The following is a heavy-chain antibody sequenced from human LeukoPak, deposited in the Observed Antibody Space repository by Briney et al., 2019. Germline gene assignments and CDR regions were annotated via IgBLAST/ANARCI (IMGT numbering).Heavy chain of an antibody. D-gene: IGHD3-22*01. CDR2: IYTSGSS. Sequence: GSLRLSCAASGFTFSSYEMNWIRQPAGKGLEWIGRIYTSGSSNYNPSLKSRVTMSVDTSKNQFSLKLTSVTAADTAVYYCAREAYYYDSSAYSIFDYWGQGTLVTVSS. CDR1: GFTFSSYE. CDR3: AREAYYYDSSAYSIFDY. J-gene: IGHJ4*02. V-gene: IGHV4-4*07.